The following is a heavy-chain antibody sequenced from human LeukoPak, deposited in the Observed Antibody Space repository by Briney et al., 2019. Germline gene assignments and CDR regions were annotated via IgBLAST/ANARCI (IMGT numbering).Heavy chain of an antibody. CDR2: IIPIFGTA. CDR1: GGPFRSYA. V-gene: IGHV1-69*13. J-gene: IGHJ4*02. D-gene: IGHD1-26*01. CDR3: ARDYSGNYGY. Sequence: SVKVSCKASGGPFRSYANSWVRQAPGQGLEWMGGIIPIFGTANYAQKFQGRVTITADESTSTAYMELSSLRSEDTAVYYCARDYSGNYGYWGQGTLVTVSS.